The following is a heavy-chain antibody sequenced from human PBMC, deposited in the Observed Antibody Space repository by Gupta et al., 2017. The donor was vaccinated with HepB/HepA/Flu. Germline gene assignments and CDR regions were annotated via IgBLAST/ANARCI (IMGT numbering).Heavy chain of an antibody. CDR2: ISWNSGSI. CDR1: GFTFDDYA. CDR3: AKGTTVTTSWFDP. D-gene: IGHD4-17*01. V-gene: IGHV3-9*01. Sequence: EVQLVESGGGLVQPGRSLRLSCAASGFTFDDYAMHWVRQAPGKGLEWVSGISWNSGSIGYADSVKGRFTISRDNAKNSLYLQMNSLRAEDTALYYCAKGTTVTTSWFDPWGQGTLVTVSS. J-gene: IGHJ5*02.